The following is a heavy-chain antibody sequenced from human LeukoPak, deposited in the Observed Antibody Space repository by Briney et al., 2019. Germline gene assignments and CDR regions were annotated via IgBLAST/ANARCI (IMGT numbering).Heavy chain of an antibody. CDR2: ISSSGSTI. Sequence: GGSLRLSCATSGFTFSDYYMSWIRQAPGKGLEWVSYISSSGSTIYYADSVKGRFTISRDNAKNSLYLRMNSLRAEDTAVYYCARGGGYCSSPSCYSGYYYGMDVWGQGTTVTVSS. V-gene: IGHV3-11*01. J-gene: IGHJ6*02. CDR1: GFTFSDYY. CDR3: ARGGGYCSSPSCYSGYYYGMDV. D-gene: IGHD2-2*01.